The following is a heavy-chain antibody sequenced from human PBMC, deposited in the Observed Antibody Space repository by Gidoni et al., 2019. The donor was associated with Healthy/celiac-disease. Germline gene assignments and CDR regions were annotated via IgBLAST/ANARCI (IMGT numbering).Heavy chain of an antibody. Sequence: QVPLVQSGAEVKKPGSSVKVSCKASVGTFRTYTNSWVRQATGQGLEWMGRIITILGIANYAQKFQGRVTITADKSTSTAYMELSSLRSEDTAVYYCARDQWDSGTGTIKGAFDYWGQGTLVTVSS. CDR2: IITILGIA. J-gene: IGHJ4*02. D-gene: IGHD1-7*01. CDR1: VGTFRTYT. CDR3: ARDQWDSGTGTIKGAFDY. V-gene: IGHV1-69*08.